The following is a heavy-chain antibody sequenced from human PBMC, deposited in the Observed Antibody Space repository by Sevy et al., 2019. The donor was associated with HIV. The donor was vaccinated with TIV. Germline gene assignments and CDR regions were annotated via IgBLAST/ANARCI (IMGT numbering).Heavy chain of an antibody. D-gene: IGHD4-4*01. CDR3: TTDVHDFTNYPSPYYFDQ. V-gene: IGHV3-15*01. CDR1: GFTLSDAW. CDR2: IKSKTYGGPT. J-gene: IGHJ4*02. Sequence: GGSLRLSCAASGFTLSDAWMSWVRQAPGKGLEWVGRIKSKTYGGPTDYAAPVKGRFTISRDESKNTLYLQMNSLKTEDTAVYYCTTDVHDFTNYPSPYYFDQWGQGTLVTVSS.